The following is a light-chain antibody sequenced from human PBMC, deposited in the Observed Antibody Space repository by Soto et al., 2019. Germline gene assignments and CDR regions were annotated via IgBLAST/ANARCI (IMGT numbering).Light chain of an antibody. CDR3: HQFDSSLT. V-gene: IGKV3-20*01. CDR1: QSVSSSF. J-gene: IGKJ1*01. Sequence: EIVLTQSPGTLSLSPGDRAILSCRASQSVSSSFLAWYRQKPGQAPRLLIYGTSSRATGIPDRFSGSGAGTDFTLTISRLEPEDFAVYYCHQFDSSLTFGQGTTVEIK. CDR2: GTS.